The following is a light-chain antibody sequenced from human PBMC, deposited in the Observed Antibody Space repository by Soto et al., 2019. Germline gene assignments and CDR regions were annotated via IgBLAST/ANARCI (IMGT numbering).Light chain of an antibody. V-gene: IGLV2-8*01. CDR2: EVS. Sequence: QSALTQPPSASGSPGQSVTISCTGTSSDVGGYNYVSWYQQHPGKAPKLMIYEVSKQPSGVPDRFSGSKSGNTASLTVSGLQAEDEADYYCSSYAGSNKVVFGGGTKLTVL. J-gene: IGLJ2*01. CDR1: SSDVGGYNY. CDR3: SSYAGSNKVV.